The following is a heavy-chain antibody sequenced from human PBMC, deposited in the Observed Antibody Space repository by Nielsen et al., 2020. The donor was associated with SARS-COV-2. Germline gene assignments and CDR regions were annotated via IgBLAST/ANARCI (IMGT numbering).Heavy chain of an antibody. CDR2: IKRSGGST. CDR1: GFTFDNYA. D-gene: IGHD2-2*03. V-gene: IGHV3-23*01. Sequence: GESLKISCAASGFTFDNYAMTWVRQAPGKGLEWVSVIKRSGGSTYYADSVKGRVIISRDNSKNTLHLQMNSLRAEDTALYFCAKDFHGSVADFFGNWGQGTLVTVSS. J-gene: IGHJ4*02. CDR3: AKDFHGSVADFFGN.